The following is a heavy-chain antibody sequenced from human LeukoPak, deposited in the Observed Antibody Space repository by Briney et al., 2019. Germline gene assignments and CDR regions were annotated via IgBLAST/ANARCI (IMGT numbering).Heavy chain of an antibody. J-gene: IGHJ3*02. Sequence: GASVKVSCKASGYTFTSYAMHWVRQAPGQRLEWMGWINAGNGNTKYSQKFQGRVTITRDTSASTAYMDLSSLRSEDTAVYYCASSSSWYHDAFDIWGQGTMVTVSS. CDR1: GYTFTSYA. CDR2: INAGNGNT. D-gene: IGHD6-13*01. V-gene: IGHV1-3*01. CDR3: ASSSSWYHDAFDI.